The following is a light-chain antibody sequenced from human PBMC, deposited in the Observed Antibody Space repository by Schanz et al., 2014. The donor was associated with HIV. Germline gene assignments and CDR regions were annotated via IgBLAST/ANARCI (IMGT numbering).Light chain of an antibody. V-gene: IGKV3-20*01. CDR1: QSVTSRY. CDR3: HQYKTYPYT. Sequence: EIVLTQSPGTLSLSPGERATLSCRASQSVTSRYLAWYKQKHGQAPRLFIYGASTRATGIPDRFSGSGSGTDFTLTINSLQPDDFATYFCHQYKTYPYTFGQGTKLEIK. J-gene: IGKJ2*01. CDR2: GAS.